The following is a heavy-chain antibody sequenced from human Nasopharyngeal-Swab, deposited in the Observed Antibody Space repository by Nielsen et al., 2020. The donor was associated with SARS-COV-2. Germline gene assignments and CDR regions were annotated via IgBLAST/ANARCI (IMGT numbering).Heavy chain of an antibody. Sequence: GESLKISCAASGFTFSSYAMNWGRQAPGKGLDWVAGISYDGSDKYYTDSVKGRFTISRDNSKKTLYLQMNSLGADDTAVYYCVSEFEATGATYLDYWGLGTLVTVSS. D-gene: IGHD1-26*01. CDR2: ISYDGSDK. J-gene: IGHJ4*02. CDR3: VSEFEATGATYLDY. V-gene: IGHV3-30*03. CDR1: GFTFSSYA.